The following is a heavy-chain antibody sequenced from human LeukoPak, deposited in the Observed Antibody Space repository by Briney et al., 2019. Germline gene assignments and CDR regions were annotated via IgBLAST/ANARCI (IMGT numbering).Heavy chain of an antibody. CDR2: NCSDNT. CDR1: GFTFSSYG. CDR3: AKDTKWELNAYYFDY. Sequence: PGGSLRLSCAASGFTFSSYGMTWVRQAPGKGLEWVSFNCSDNTHYSDAVKGRFTISRDNSKNTLSLQMNSLRADDTAVYFCAKDTKWELNAYYFDYCGQGTLVTVSS. J-gene: IGHJ4*02. D-gene: IGHD4-23*01. V-gene: IGHV3-66*02.